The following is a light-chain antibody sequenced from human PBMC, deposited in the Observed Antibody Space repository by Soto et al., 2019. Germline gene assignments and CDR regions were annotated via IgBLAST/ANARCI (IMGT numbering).Light chain of an antibody. CDR1: QSVSNK. Sequence: EIVMTQSPATLSVSPGERVTPSCRASQSVSNKLAWYQQKPGQAPRLLIYDASGRAGSVPARLSGSGSGTEFTLTISSLQSEDFAVYFCQQYDDWPPTSGQGTKVEIK. J-gene: IGKJ1*01. CDR3: QQYDDWPPT. CDR2: DAS. V-gene: IGKV3-15*01.